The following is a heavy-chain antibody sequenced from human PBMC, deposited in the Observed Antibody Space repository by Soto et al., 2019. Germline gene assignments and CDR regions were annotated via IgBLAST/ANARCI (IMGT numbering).Heavy chain of an antibody. J-gene: IGHJ5*02. Sequence: QVQLVQSGAEVKKPGSSVKVSCKASGGTFSSYAISWVRQAPGQGLEWMGGIIPIFGSTNYAQNFQGRVTITADESTRTAYMELSSLRSEDTAVYYCASTYASSGYYLGNNWFDPWGQGTLVTVSS. CDR1: GGTFSSYA. D-gene: IGHD3-22*01. CDR3: ASTYASSGYYLGNNWFDP. V-gene: IGHV1-69*01. CDR2: IIPIFGST.